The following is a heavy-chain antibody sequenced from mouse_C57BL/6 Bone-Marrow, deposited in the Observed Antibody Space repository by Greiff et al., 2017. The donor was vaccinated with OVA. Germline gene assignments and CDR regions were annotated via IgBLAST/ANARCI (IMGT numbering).Heavy chain of an antibody. CDR2: IYPRDGST. V-gene: IGHV1-78*01. CDR3: ARRVYSNYESFEY. Sequence: VQLQQSDAELVKPGASVKISCKVSGYTFTDLTIHWMKQRPEQGLEWIGYIYPRDGSTKYNEKFKGKATLTADKSSSTAYMQLNSLTSEDSAVYFCARRVYSNYESFEYWGQGTLVTVSA. J-gene: IGHJ3*01. D-gene: IGHD2-5*01. CDR1: GYTFTDLT.